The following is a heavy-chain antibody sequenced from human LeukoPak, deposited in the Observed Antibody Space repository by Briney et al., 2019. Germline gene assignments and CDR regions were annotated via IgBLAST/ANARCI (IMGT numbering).Heavy chain of an antibody. CDR2: ISLSGVT. CDR3: SRESGAFSPFGY. V-gene: IGHV4-4*02. D-gene: IGHD1-26*01. Sequence: PSGTLSLTCGVSGGSISSTNWWSWVRQPPGQGLEWIGEISLSGVTNYNPSLKSRVTMSLDRSKNHLSLTLTSVTAADTAVYYCSRESGAFSPFGYWGQGTLVSVSS. CDR1: GGSISSTNW. J-gene: IGHJ4*02.